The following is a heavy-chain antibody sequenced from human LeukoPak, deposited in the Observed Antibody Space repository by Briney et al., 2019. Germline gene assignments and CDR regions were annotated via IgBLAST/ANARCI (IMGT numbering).Heavy chain of an antibody. J-gene: IGHJ4*02. CDR2: IIPLFGTA. V-gene: IGHV1-69*13. D-gene: IGHD4-23*01. Sequence: GASVNVSCKASGGTFSNYAINWVRQAPGQGLEWMGGIIPLFGTANYAQKFQGRVTISAVESMSTAYMQLSSLRSVDTAVYYCARGWLAESTVVTPYNYWGQGTLVTVSS. CDR1: GGTFSNYA. CDR3: ARGWLAESTVVTPYNY.